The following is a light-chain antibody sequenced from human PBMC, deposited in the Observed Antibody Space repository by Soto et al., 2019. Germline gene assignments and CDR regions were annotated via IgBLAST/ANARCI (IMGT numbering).Light chain of an antibody. Sequence: VLTQSPATLSLSPGERATLSCRASQSVTKYLAWYQQKPGQAPRLLIYDTSTRAPGIPARFSGSGSGTDFTLTINNLESEDSGIYYCQQRYNWLTFGGGTKVDIK. V-gene: IGKV3-11*01. J-gene: IGKJ4*01. CDR1: QSVTKY. CDR3: QQRYNWLT. CDR2: DTS.